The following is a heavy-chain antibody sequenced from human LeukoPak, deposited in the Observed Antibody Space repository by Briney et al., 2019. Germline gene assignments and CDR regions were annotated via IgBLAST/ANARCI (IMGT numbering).Heavy chain of an antibody. V-gene: IGHV3-53*01. Sequence: GGSLRLSCAASGLTVSSNCMSWVRQAPGKGLEWVSFIYSGGNTYYADSVKGRFTISRDNSKNTVHLQMNSLRAEDTAVYYCARGAIVGPSGWFDPWGQGTLVTVSS. CDR1: GLTVSSNC. CDR2: IYSGGNT. CDR3: ARGAIVGPSGWFDP. J-gene: IGHJ5*02. D-gene: IGHD1-26*01.